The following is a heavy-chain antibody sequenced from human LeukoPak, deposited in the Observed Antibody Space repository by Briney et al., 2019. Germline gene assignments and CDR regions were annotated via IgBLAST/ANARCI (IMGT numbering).Heavy chain of an antibody. J-gene: IGHJ4*02. CDR3: ARDHSGSLDY. Sequence: GALRLSCAASGFTFSVCRVDWVRQAPGKGLEWLALIQPDGSDPYYVDSVKGRFTISRDNTKNSLYLEMNSLRAEDTAVYYCARDHSGSLDYWGQGTLVTVSS. V-gene: IGHV3-7*01. CDR2: IQPDGSDP. D-gene: IGHD3-10*01. CDR1: GFTFSVCR.